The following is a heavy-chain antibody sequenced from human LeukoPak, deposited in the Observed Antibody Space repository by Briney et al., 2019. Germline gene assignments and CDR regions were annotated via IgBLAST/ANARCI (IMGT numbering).Heavy chain of an antibody. CDR3: ARVTGYRIEDYFDY. CDR1: GGSISSYY. Sequence: SETLSLTCTVSGGSISSYYWSWIRQPPGKGLEWIGYIYYSGSTNYNPSLKGRVTISVETSKNEFSLKLRSVTAADTAVYYCARVTGYRIEDYFDYWGQGTLVTVSS. CDR2: IYYSGST. D-gene: IGHD6-13*01. V-gene: IGHV4-59*01. J-gene: IGHJ4*02.